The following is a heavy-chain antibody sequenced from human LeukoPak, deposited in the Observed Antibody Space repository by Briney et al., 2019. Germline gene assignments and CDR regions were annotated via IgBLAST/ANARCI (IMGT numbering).Heavy chain of an antibody. CDR3: ARDRALYDSRRGYYYPEDDH. Sequence: PGGSLRLSCVASGFTFSTYWMSWVRQAPGNGLEWVANISQDGSEKCSLDSVKGRFTISRDNAKSSVFLQMDSLRADDTAVYYCARDRALYDSRRGYYYPEDDHWGQGTLVTVSS. CDR2: ISQDGSEK. CDR1: GFTFSTYW. V-gene: IGHV3-7*01. J-gene: IGHJ4*02. D-gene: IGHD3-22*01.